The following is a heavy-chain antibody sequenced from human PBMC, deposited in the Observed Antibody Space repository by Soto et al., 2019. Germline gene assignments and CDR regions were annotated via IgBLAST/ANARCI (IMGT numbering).Heavy chain of an antibody. CDR3: ARVCGGDCHYGMDV. CDR1: GGSISSGDYY. J-gene: IGHJ6*02. V-gene: IGHV4-31*02. D-gene: IGHD2-21*02. CDR2: IYYSGST. Sequence: SETLSVTWTVSGGSISSGDYYWSWIRQHPGKGLEWIGYIYYSGSTYYNPSLKSRVTISVDTSKNQFSLKLSSVTAADMAVYYCARVCGGDCHYGMDVWGQGTTVTVSS.